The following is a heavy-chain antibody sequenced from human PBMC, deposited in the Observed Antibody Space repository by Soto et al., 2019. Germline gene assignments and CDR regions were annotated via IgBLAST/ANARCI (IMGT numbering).Heavy chain of an antibody. V-gene: IGHV4-34*01. J-gene: IGHJ5*02. CDR2: INHSGST. Sequence: QVQLQQWGAGLLKPSETLSLTCAVYGGSFSGYYWSWIRQPPGKGLEWIGEINHSGSTNYNPSLKSRVTISVDTSKNQFSLKLSSVTAADTAVYYCARDQWHDSWFDPWGQGTLVTVSS. CDR1: GGSFSGYY. CDR3: ARDQWHDSWFDP. D-gene: IGHD6-19*01.